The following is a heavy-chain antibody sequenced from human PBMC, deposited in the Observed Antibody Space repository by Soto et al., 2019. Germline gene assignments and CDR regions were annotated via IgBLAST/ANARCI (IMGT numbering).Heavy chain of an antibody. CDR3: ARGGYCSSTSCPNWFDP. V-gene: IGHV4-39*01. J-gene: IGHJ5*02. D-gene: IGHD2-2*01. Sequence: SETLSLTCTVSGGSISSSSYYWGWIRQPPVKGLEWIGSIYYSGSSYYNPSLKSRVTISVDTSKNQFSLKLSSVTAADTAVYYCARGGYCSSTSCPNWFDPWGQGTLVTVSS. CDR2: IYYSGSS. CDR1: GGSISSSSYY.